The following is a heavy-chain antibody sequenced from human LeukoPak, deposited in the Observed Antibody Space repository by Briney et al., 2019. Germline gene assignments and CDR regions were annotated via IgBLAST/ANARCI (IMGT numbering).Heavy chain of an antibody. CDR3: ARDIGAYYGSGSNWFDP. CDR2: INHSGST. V-gene: IGHV4-34*01. J-gene: IGHJ5*02. CDR1: GGSFSGYY. Sequence: SETLSLTCAVYGGSFSGYYWSWIRQPPGKGLEWIGEINHSGSTNYNPSLKSRVTISIDTSKNQFSLQLNSVTPEDTAVYYCARDIGAYYGSGSNWFDPWGQGTLVTVSS. D-gene: IGHD3-10*01.